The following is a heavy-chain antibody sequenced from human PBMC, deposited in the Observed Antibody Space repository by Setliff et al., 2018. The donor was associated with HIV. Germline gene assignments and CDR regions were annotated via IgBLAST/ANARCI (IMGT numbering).Heavy chain of an antibody. D-gene: IGHD1-1*01. CDR3: ARDWPLEY. CDR1: GGSIGNFY. CDR2: IFYSGST. J-gene: IGHJ4*02. V-gene: IGHV4-59*01. Sequence: PSETLSLTCSVSGGSIGNFYWSWIRQPPGKGLEWIGYIFYSGSTIYNPSLKSRVTISSDTSKNQFSLKLNSVTAADTAVYYCARDWPLEYWGQGTLVTVSS.